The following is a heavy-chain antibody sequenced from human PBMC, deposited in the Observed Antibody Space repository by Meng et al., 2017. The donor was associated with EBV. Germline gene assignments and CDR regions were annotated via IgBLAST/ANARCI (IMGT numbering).Heavy chain of an antibody. D-gene: IGHD6-6*01. Sequence: QITLKDAGPTLLKPPQTLTLTWTFSGFSLSSRGVGEGWIRQPPGKALEWLALIYWDDDTRYSPSLKSRLTITKETSKTQVVLTMTNMDPVDAATYYCAHIIAARPFDYWGQGTLVTVFS. V-gene: IGHV2-5*02. CDR1: GFSLSSRGVG. J-gene: IGHJ4*02. CDR2: IYWDDDT. CDR3: AHIIAARPFDY.